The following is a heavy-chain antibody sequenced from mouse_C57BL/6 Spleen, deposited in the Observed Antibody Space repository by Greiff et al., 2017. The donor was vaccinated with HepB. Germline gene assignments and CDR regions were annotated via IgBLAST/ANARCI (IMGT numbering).Heavy chain of an antibody. Sequence: QVHVKQSGPELVKPGASVKISCKASGYSFTSYYIHWVKQRPGQGLEWIGWIYPGSGNTKYNEKFKGKATLTADTSSSTAYMQLSSLTSEDSAVYYCALYYYGSSYYAMDYWGQGTSVTVSS. CDR1: GYSFTSYY. J-gene: IGHJ4*01. CDR3: ALYYYGSSYYAMDY. CDR2: IYPGSGNT. D-gene: IGHD1-1*01. V-gene: IGHV1-66*01.